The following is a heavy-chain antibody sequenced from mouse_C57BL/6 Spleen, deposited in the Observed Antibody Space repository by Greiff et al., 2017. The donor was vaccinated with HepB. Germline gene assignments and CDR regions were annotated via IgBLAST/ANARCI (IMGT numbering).Heavy chain of an antibody. J-gene: IGHJ4*01. D-gene: IGHD1-3*01. CDR3: ARIKYDYAMDY. V-gene: IGHV5-17*01. Sequence: EVKVVESGGGLVKPGGSLKLSCAASGFTFSDYGMHWVRQAPEKGLEWVAYISSGSSTIYYADTVKGRFTISRDNAKNTLFLQMTSLRSEDTAMYYCARIKYDYAMDYWGQGTSVTVSS. CDR2: ISSGSSTI. CDR1: GFTFSDYG.